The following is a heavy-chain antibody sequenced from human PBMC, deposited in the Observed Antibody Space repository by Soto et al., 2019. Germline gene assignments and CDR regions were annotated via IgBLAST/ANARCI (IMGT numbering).Heavy chain of an antibody. CDR2: INHSGKI. V-gene: IGHV4-34*01. J-gene: IGHJ4*02. CDR3: VTSNNLFHSYYDN. CDR1: GGSPNAYY. D-gene: IGHD1-1*01. Sequence: SETLSLTCEVYGGSPNAYYWTWIRQAPGKGLEWIGEINHSGKIHYNPSLESRLSISADTSKRQFSLTLTSVTAADAAMYYCVTSNNLFHSYYDNWSQGTLVTVSS.